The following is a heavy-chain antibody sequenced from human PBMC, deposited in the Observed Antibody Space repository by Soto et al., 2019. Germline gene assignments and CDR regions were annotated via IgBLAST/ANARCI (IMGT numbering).Heavy chain of an antibody. D-gene: IGHD3-3*01. V-gene: IGHV3-23*01. J-gene: IGHJ6*02. CDR2: ISGSGSRT. CDR3: ARGRVPGVRITIFGVVSSGMDV. Sequence: GGSLRLSCAASGFTFSSYAMSWVRQAPGKGLEWVSGISGSGSRTYYADSVKGRFTISRDNSKDTLYLQVTSLRAEDTAVYYCARGRVPGVRITIFGVVSSGMDVWGQGTTVTVSS. CDR1: GFTFSSYA.